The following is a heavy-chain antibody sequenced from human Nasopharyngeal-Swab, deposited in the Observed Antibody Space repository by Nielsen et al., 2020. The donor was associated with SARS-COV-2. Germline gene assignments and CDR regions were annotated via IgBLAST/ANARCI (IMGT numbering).Heavy chain of an antibody. Sequence: ASVKVSCKASGYTFTSYGISWVRQAPGQGLEWMGWISAYNGNTNYAQKLQGRVTMTTDTSTSTAYMELRSLRSDDTAVYYCARDLPGAQYYDFWSGYFYYYYGMDVWGQATTVTVSS. D-gene: IGHD3-3*01. CDR2: ISAYNGNT. J-gene: IGHJ6*02. CDR3: ARDLPGAQYYDFWSGYFYYYYGMDV. CDR1: GYTFTSYG. V-gene: IGHV1-18*01.